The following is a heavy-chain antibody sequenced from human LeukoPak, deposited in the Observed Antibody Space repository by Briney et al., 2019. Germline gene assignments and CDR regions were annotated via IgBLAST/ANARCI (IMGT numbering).Heavy chain of an antibody. D-gene: IGHD1-20*01. CDR3: AFGCRINLQYYFDF. Sequence: ASVRDSSMASRYTFTTYGISWVRQAPGQGLEWMGWISIYNGNTNFAQKFQGRVSLTTDTSTSTAYMELRSLRSDDTAVYYCAFGCRINLQYYFDFWG. J-gene: IGHJ4*01. V-gene: IGHV1-18*01. CDR1: RYTFTTYG. CDR2: ISIYNGNT.